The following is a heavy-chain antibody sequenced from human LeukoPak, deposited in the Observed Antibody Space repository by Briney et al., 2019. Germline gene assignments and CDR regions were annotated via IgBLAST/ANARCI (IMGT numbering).Heavy chain of an antibody. CDR3: ATELAWGYERYYYGMDV. Sequence: ASVKVSCKVSGYTLTELSMHWVRQAPGKGLEWMGGFDPEDGKTIYAQKFQGRVTMTEDTSTDTAYMELSSLRSEDTAVYYCATELAWGYERYYYGMDVWGQGTTVTVSS. D-gene: IGHD5-12*01. V-gene: IGHV1-24*01. CDR2: FDPEDGKT. J-gene: IGHJ6*02. CDR1: GYTLTELS.